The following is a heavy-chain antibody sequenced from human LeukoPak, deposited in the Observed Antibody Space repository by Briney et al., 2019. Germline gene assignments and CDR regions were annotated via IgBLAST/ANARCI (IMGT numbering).Heavy chain of an antibody. V-gene: IGHV4-61*02. CDR3: ASSTMVVTPLSDHIDY. D-gene: IGHD4-23*01. Sequence: SETLSLTCTVSGGSISSGSYYWSWIRQPAGKGREWIGRIYTSGSTSYNPSLKTRVTISVDTSKNPFSLKLSSVTAADTAVYYCASSTMVVTPLSDHIDYWGQGTLVTVSS. CDR1: GGSISSGSYY. J-gene: IGHJ4*02. CDR2: IYTSGST.